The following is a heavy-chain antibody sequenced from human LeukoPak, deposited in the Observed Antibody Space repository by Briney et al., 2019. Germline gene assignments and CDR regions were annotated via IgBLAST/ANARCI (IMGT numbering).Heavy chain of an antibody. D-gene: IGHD6-19*01. CDR3: ARSGGWYFPLDY. Sequence: SETLSLTCAVYGGSFSGYYWSWIRQPPGKGLEWIGYIYHSGSTNYNPSLKSRVTISVDKSKNQFSLKLSSVTAADTAVYYCARSGGWYFPLDYWGQGTLVTVSS. CDR2: IYHSGST. V-gene: IGHV4-34*01. J-gene: IGHJ4*02. CDR1: GGSFSGYY.